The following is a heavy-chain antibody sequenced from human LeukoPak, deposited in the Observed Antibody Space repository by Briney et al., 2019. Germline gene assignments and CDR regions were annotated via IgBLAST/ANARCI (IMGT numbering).Heavy chain of an antibody. V-gene: IGHV3-30*03. CDR1: GFTFSSYG. CDR3: ASSYLYLAARPDYFDY. D-gene: IGHD6-6*01. J-gene: IGHJ4*02. CDR2: ISYDGSNK. Sequence: GGSLRLSCAASGFTFSSYGMPWVRQAPGKGLEWVAVISYDGSNKYYADSVKGRFTISRDNAKNSLYLQMNSLRAEDTAVYYCASSYLYLAARPDYFDYWGQGTLVTVSS.